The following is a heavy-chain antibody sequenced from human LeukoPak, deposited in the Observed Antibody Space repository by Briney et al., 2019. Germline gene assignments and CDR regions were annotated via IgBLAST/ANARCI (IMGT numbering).Heavy chain of an antibody. CDR1: GFTFSSYA. J-gene: IGHJ4*02. D-gene: IGHD3-22*01. CDR2: ISGSGGST. CDR3: AKDQYYYDSSEGLFDY. V-gene: IGHV3-23*01. Sequence: PGGSLRLSCAASGFTFSSYAMSWVRQAPGKGLEWVSAISGSGGSTYYADSVKGRFTISRDNSKNTLYLRMNSLRAEDTAVYYCAKDQYYYDSSEGLFDYWGQGTLVTVSS.